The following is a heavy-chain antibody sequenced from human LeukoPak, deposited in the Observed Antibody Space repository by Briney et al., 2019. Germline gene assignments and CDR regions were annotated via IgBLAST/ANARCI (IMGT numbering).Heavy chain of an antibody. Sequence: PSETLSLTCTVTGGSITNYYWSWIRQSPGKGLEWIGFIYNTGRTNYNPSLQSRVTMSIDTSKNQFSLKLSSVTAADTAVYYCARQGELAIDYWGQGTLVTVSS. D-gene: IGHD1-26*01. CDR1: GGSITNYY. J-gene: IGHJ4*02. CDR3: ARQGELAIDY. V-gene: IGHV4-59*08. CDR2: IYNTGRT.